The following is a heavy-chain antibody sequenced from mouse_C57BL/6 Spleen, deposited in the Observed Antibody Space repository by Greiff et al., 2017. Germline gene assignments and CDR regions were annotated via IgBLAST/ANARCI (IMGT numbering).Heavy chain of an antibody. CDR3: ARQRDYGSSHWYFDV. Sequence: VQLQQPGAELVRPGSSVKLSCKASGYTFTSYWMHWVKQRPIQGLEWIGNIDPSDSETHYNQKFKDKATLTVDKSSSTAYMQLSSLTSEDSAVYYCARQRDYGSSHWYFDVWGTGTTVTVSS. CDR2: IDPSDSET. CDR1: GYTFTSYW. J-gene: IGHJ1*03. V-gene: IGHV1-52*01. D-gene: IGHD1-1*01.